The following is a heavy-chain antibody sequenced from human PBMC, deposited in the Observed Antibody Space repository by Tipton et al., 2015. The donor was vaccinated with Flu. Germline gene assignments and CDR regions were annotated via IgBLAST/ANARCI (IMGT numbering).Heavy chain of an antibody. V-gene: IGHV4-59*08. J-gene: IGHJ5*02. CDR2: VSRPGST. D-gene: IGHD4-11*01. CDR3: ARRDYSNYVSDPKSWFDP. Sequence: TLSLTCIVSNGSLSDYYWGWIRQFPGKGLEWIGTVSRPGSTVYNPSLKSRVTISIDTSKNQFSLNMKSVTAADTAVYYCARRDYSNYVSDPKSWFDPWGQGTLVAVSS. CDR1: NGSLSDYY.